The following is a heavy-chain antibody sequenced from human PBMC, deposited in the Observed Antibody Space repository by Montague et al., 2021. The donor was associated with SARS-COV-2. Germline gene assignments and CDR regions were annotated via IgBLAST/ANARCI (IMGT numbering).Heavy chain of an antibody. CDR2: LCLKKKWSN. D-gene: IGHD3-10*01. J-gene: IGHJ4*02. V-gene: IGHV6-1*01. CDR3: TRAVWGVQDY. Sequence: CAISGDSVVNSGADRKNTRLNSSHGLNSYAVLCLKKKWSNEYALSVKSRITITPDTSKNQLSLQLTSVTPEDTAVYYCTRAVWGVQDYWGKGSLVTVSS. CDR1: GDSVVNSGAD.